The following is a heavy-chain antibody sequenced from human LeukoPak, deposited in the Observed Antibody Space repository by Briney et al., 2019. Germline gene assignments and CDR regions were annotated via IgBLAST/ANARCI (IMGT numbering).Heavy chain of an antibody. CDR2: IYYSGST. J-gene: IGHJ4*02. Sequence: PSETLSLTCTVSGGSISSGGYYWSWTRQHPGKGLEWIGNIYYSGSTYYNPSLKSRVTISVDTSKNQFSLKLSSVTAADTAVYYCARSRKRYSSSWSTFDYWGQGTLVTVSS. CDR3: ARSRKRYSSSWSTFDY. D-gene: IGHD6-13*01. V-gene: IGHV4-31*03. CDR1: GGSISSGGYY.